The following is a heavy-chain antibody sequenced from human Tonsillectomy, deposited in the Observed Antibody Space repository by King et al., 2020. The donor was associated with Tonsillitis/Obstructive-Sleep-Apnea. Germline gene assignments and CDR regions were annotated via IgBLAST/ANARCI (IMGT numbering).Heavy chain of an antibody. CDR3: ARDRYDLAYYYYMDV. V-gene: IGHV1-18*01. CDR1: GYTFSSYG. CDR2: ISAFNGNT. D-gene: IGHD5-12*01. Sequence: VQLVESGAEVKKPGASVKVSCKASGYTFSSYGINWVRQAPGQGLEWMGWISAFNGNTNYAQKLQGRVTMTKDTSTSTAYMELRSLRSDDTAVYYCARDRYDLAYYYYMDVWGKGTTVTVSS. J-gene: IGHJ6*03.